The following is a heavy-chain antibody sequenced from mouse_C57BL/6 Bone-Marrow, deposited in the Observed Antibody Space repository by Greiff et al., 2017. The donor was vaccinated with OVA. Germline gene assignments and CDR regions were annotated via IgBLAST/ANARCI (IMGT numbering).Heavy chain of an antibody. D-gene: IGHD2-3*01. CDR2: INPNNGGT. V-gene: IGHV1-26*01. J-gene: IGHJ4*01. CDR3: ARERLLPYYYAMDY. CDR1: GYTFTDYY. Sequence: VQLQQSGPELVKPGASVKISCKASGYTFTDYYMNWVKQSHGKSLEWIGDINPNNGGTSYNQKFKGKATLTVDKSSSTAYMELRSLTSEDSAVYYCARERLLPYYYAMDYWGQGTSVTVSS.